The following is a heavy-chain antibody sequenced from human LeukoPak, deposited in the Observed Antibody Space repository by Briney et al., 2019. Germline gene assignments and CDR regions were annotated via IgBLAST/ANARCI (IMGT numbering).Heavy chain of an antibody. CDR1: GFTFSSYS. J-gene: IGHJ4*02. CDR3: ARDLGSSGYYYAFDY. Sequence: PGGSLRLSCAASGFTFSSYSMNWVRQAPGKGLEWVSSISSSSSYIYYADSVKGRFTISRDNAKNSLYPQMNSLRAEDTAVYYCARDLGSSGYYYAFDYWGQGTLVTVSS. CDR2: ISSSSSYI. V-gene: IGHV3-21*01. D-gene: IGHD3-22*01.